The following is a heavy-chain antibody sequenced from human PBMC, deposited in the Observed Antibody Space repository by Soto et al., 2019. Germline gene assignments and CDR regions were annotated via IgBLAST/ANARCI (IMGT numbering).Heavy chain of an antibody. CDR1: GGTFSSYA. CDR3: ARARTSSCPVGCWFDP. D-gene: IGHD2-15*01. CDR2: IIPIFGTG. Sequence: QVQLVQSGAEVKKPGSSVKVSCKASGGTFSSYAISWVRQAPGQGLEWMGGIIPIFGTGNYAQKFQGRVTITADESTSTDYMGLSSLRSEDTAVYYCARARTSSCPVGCWFDPWGEGTLVTVSS. J-gene: IGHJ5*02. V-gene: IGHV1-69*12.